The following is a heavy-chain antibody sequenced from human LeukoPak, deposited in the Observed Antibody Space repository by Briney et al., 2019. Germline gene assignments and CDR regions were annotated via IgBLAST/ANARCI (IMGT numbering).Heavy chain of an antibody. D-gene: IGHD6-19*01. CDR2: IYSSGSF. V-gene: IGHV4-59*10. CDR3: ARSGGSSSGSLGLWYSDI. Sequence: SETLSLTCAVYGGSFSGYFWTWIRQPAGRGLGWIGHIYSSGSFKYNPSLKSRVTMSIDTSKNQLSLKLNSVTAADTAVYYCARSGGSSSGSLGLWYSDIWGQGTMVTVSS. J-gene: IGHJ3*02. CDR1: GGSFSGYF.